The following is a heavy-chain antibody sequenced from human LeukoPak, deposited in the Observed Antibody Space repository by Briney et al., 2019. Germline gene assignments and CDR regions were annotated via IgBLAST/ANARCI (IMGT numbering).Heavy chain of an antibody. J-gene: IGHJ4*02. CDR1: GGSISNYY. Sequence: SETLSLTCTVSGGSISNYYWSWIRQPPGKGLEWIGYIYYSGSTNYNPSLKSRVTISVDTSKNQFSLKLSSVTAADTAVYYCARDQAGLDYWGQGTLVTVSS. CDR2: IYYSGST. CDR3: ARDQAGLDY. D-gene: IGHD6-19*01. V-gene: IGHV4-59*01.